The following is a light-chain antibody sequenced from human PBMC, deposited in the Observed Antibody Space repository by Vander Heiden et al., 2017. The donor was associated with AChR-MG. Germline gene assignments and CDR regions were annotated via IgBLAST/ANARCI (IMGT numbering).Light chain of an antibody. CDR1: QSVSSY. J-gene: IGKJ2*01. CDR2: DAS. CDR3: QQRSNWPPGYT. Sequence: EIVLTQSPATLSLSPGERATLSCRASQSVSSYLAWYQQKPGQAPRLLIDDASNRATGIPARFRGSGSGTDFTLTISSLEPEDFAVYYCQQRSNWPPGYTFGQGTKLEIK. V-gene: IGKV3-11*01.